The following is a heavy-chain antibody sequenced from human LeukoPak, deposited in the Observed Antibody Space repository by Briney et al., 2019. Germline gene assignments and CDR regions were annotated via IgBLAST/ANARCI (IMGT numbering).Heavy chain of an antibody. V-gene: IGHV4-39*07. CDR1: GGSITSSSFY. J-gene: IGHJ4*02. CDR3: ARKRVGSSSHFDY. D-gene: IGHD6-6*01. CDR2: LYYTGST. Sequence: SETLSLTCTVSGGSITSSSFYWGWIRQPPGKGLEWIGSLYYTGSTYYSPSLKSRVTISVGTSKNQFSLKLSSVTAADTAVYYCARKRVGSSSHFDYWGQGTLVTVSS.